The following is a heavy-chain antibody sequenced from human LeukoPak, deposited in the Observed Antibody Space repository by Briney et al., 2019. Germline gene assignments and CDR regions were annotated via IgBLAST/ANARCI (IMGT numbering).Heavy chain of an antibody. Sequence: ASETLSCNVSGYNFTSSGILWARHASGPGLEWMGWISPYNGNTNYAQKLQGRVTMTTDTSTSTAYMEPRSLRSDDTTVYYCARHGTVRGIRFDPWGQGTLVSVSS. D-gene: IGHD3-10*01. V-gene: IGHV1-18*01. CDR2: ISPYNGNT. J-gene: IGHJ5*02. CDR1: GYNFTSSG. CDR3: ARHGTVRGIRFDP.